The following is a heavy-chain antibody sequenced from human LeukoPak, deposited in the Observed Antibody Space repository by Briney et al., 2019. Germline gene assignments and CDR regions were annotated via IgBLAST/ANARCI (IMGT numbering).Heavy chain of an antibody. CDR2: MNPNSGNT. CDR3: ARGRGVAAKYYYMDV. CDR1: GYTFTSYG. Sequence: GASVKVSCKASGYTFTSYGINWVRQATGQGLEWMGRMNPNSGNTGYAQKFQGRVTMTRNASISTAYMELSSLRSEDTAVYYCARGRGVAAKYYYMDVWGKGTTVTISS. D-gene: IGHD5-12*01. J-gene: IGHJ6*03. V-gene: IGHV1-8*01.